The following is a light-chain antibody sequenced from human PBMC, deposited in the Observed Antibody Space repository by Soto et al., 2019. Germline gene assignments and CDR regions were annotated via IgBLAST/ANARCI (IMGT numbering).Light chain of an antibody. Sequence: QSVLTQPPSVSGAPGQRVTISCTGSSSNIGAGYDVHWYQQLPGTAPKLLIYGNSNRPSGVPDRCSGSKSGTSASLAITGLQAEDEADYYCQSYDSSLSGSVLGPGTKLTVL. CDR3: QSYDSSLSGSV. CDR1: SSNIGAGYD. CDR2: GNS. V-gene: IGLV1-40*01. J-gene: IGLJ1*01.